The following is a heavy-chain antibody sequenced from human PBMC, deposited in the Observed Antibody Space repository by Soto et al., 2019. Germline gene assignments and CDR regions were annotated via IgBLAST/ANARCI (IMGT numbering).Heavy chain of an antibody. D-gene: IGHD6-19*01. CDR3: AHGSGWLSDY. CDR2: IYWNDDK. J-gene: IGHJ4*02. V-gene: IGHV2-5*01. Sequence: QITLKESGPTLLKPTQTLTLTCTFSGFSLSSSAVGVNWIRQPPGKALEWLALIYWNDDKHYSPSLRSRLTITKHTSKNQVVLTMTNMDPVDTATYYCAHGSGWLSDYWGQGILVTVSS. CDR1: GFSLSSSAVG.